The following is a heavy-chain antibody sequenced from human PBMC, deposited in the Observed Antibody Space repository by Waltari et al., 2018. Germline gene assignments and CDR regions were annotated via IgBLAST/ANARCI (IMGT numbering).Heavy chain of an antibody. Sequence: EVQLLESGGGLVQPGGSLRLSCAASGFTFSNYAMSWVRQAPGKGLEWVSSIGSSSSFMDYADSVRGRFTVSRDNAKNTLYLQMDTLRAEDTAVYYCAREGAEQWVVEDYGMDVWGQGTTVTVSS. CDR2: IGSSSSFM. D-gene: IGHD6-19*01. J-gene: IGHJ6*02. V-gene: IGHV3-21*01. CDR1: GFTFSNYA. CDR3: AREGAEQWVVEDYGMDV.